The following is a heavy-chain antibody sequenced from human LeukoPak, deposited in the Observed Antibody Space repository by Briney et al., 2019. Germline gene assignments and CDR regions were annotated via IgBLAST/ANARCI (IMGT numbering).Heavy chain of an antibody. J-gene: IGHJ4*02. V-gene: IGHV5-51*01. CDR3: ARRLGPPYCTSTSCPIDF. Sequence: GESLKISCKGSGYAFSGYWIDWVRLMPGKGLEWMGIMYPGDSDTRYNPSFQGQVTISADKSISTAFLHWSSLKASDSAMYYCARRLGPPYCTSTSCPIDFWGQGTLVTVSS. D-gene: IGHD2-2*01. CDR1: GYAFSGYW. CDR2: MYPGDSDT.